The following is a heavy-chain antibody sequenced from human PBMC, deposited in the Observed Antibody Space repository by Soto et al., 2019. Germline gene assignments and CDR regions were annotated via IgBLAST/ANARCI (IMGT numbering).Heavy chain of an antibody. Sequence: SETLSLTCTVSGGSISSGGYYWTWIRQHPGKGLEWIGYIYYSGSTNYNPSLKSRVTTSVDTSKNQFSLKLSSVTAADTAVYYCARDNWKDYYGMDVWGQGTTVTVSS. CDR1: GGSISSGGYY. D-gene: IGHD1-1*01. CDR3: ARDNWKDYYGMDV. J-gene: IGHJ6*02. V-gene: IGHV4-61*08. CDR2: IYYSGST.